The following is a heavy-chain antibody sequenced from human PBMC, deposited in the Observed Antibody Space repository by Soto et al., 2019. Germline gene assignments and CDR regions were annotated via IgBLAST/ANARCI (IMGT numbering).Heavy chain of an antibody. J-gene: IGHJ4*02. V-gene: IGHV2-5*02. CDR3: AHKGGGDRILDY. Sequence: QITLKESGPTLVKPTQTLTLTCTFSGFSLSASGVGVGWIRQPPGKALEWLAIIYWDDAKHYSPSLKSSLTITKDTPKNQVVLTMTKMDPVDKAPYSCAHKGGGDRILDYWGQGTLVTVSS. CDR2: IYWDDAK. CDR1: GFSLSASGVG. D-gene: IGHD3-16*01.